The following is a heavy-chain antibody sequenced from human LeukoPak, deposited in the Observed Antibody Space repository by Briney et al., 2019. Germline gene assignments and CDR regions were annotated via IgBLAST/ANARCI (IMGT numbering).Heavy chain of an antibody. CDR3: AREVRGRYYYGSGSDAGNWFDP. CDR2: IYYSGST. D-gene: IGHD3-10*01. V-gene: IGHV4-59*01. Sequence: SETLSLTCTVSGGSISSYYWSWIRQPPGKGPEWIGYIYYSGSTNYNPSLKSRVTISVDTSKNQFSLKLSSVTAADTAVYYCAREVRGRYYYGSGSDAGNWFDPWGQGTLVTVSS. CDR1: GGSISSYY. J-gene: IGHJ5*02.